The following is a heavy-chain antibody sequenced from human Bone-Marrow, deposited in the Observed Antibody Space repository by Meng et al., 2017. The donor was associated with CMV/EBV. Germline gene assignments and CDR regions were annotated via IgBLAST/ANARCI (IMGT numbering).Heavy chain of an antibody. CDR3: ARSSHYDVWIGYSATYYYYYGMDV. CDR1: GGPLSRSDYY. Sequence: SETLSLTCTVSGGPLSRSDYYWGWIRQPPGKGLEWIGSIYYSGSTYSNPSLKSRVAISVDTSKNQFSLKPSSVPATDTAVYYCARSSHYDVWIGYSATYYYYYGMDVWGQGTTVTVSS. V-gene: IGHV4-39*07. D-gene: IGHD3-3*01. CDR2: IYYSGST. J-gene: IGHJ6*02.